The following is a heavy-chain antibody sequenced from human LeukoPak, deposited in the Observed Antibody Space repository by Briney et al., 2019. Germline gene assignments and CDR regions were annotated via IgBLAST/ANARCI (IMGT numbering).Heavy chain of an antibody. CDR1: GGSISSYY. CDR2: IYTSGTT. D-gene: IGHD3-3*01. Sequence: PSETLSHTCTVPGGSISSYYWNSIRQPAGKGLEWVGRIYTSGTTNYNPSLKSRVTKSLGTFKIQFSLKLSSATAADTAVYYCARDPGFWSGYGSGYAYYFDYWGQGNLVTVSA. V-gene: IGHV4-4*07. CDR3: ARDPGFWSGYGSGYAYYFDY. J-gene: IGHJ4*02.